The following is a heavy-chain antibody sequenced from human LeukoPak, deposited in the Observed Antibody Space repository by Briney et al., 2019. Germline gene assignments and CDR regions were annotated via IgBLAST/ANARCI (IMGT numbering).Heavy chain of an antibody. CDR1: GGSFSGYY. V-gene: IGHV4-34*01. J-gene: IGHJ4*02. Sequence: PSETQSLTCAVYGGSFSGYYWSWIRQPPGKGLEWIGEINHSGSTNYNPSLKSRVTISVDTSKNQFSLKLSSVTAADTAVYYCARGGRRGIAVAGTFDYWGQGTLVTVSS. D-gene: IGHD6-19*01. CDR2: INHSGST. CDR3: ARGGRRGIAVAGTFDY.